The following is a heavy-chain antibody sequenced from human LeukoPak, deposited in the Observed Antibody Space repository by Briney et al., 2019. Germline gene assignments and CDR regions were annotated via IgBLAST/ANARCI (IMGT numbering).Heavy chain of an antibody. CDR2: IYHSGST. J-gene: IGHJ4*02. V-gene: IGHV4-4*02. CDR3: ARTPGFGESVRAD. CDR1: GGSISSSNW. Sequence: PSGTLSLTCAVSGGSISSSNWWSWVSQPPGKGLEWIGEIYHSGSTNYNPSLKSRVTISVDKSKNQFSLKLSSVTAADTAVYYCARTPGFGESVRADWGQGTLVTVSS. D-gene: IGHD3-10*01.